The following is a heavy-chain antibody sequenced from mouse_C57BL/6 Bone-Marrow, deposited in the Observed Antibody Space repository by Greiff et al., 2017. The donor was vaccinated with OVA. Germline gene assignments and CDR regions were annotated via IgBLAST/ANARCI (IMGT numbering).Heavy chain of an antibody. CDR2: IRLKSDNYAT. CDR3: TVITTVVDRYFDY. V-gene: IGHV6-3*01. CDR1: GFTFSNYW. D-gene: IGHD1-1*01. Sequence: EVQRVESGGGLVQPGGSMKLSCVASGFTFSNYWMNWVRQSPEKGLEWVAQIRLKSDNYATHYAESVKGRFTISRDDSKSSVYLQMNNLRAEDTGIYYCTVITTVVDRYFDYWGQGTTLTVSS. J-gene: IGHJ2*01.